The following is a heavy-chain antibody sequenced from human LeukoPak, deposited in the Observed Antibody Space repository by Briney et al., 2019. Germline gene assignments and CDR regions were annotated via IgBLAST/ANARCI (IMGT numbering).Heavy chain of an antibody. CDR3: AKRNTVVRGGPSFDY. J-gene: IGHJ4*02. CDR2: ISSGSSAI. Sequence: GGSLRLSCEASGFTFTTYSMTWVRQAPGKGLEWVSIISSGSSAIFSADALKGRFTISRDDAKNSLYLQMNSLRPEDTAIYYCAKRNTVVRGGPSFDYWGQGILVAVSS. D-gene: IGHD3-10*01. V-gene: IGHV3-21*04. CDR1: GFTFTTYS.